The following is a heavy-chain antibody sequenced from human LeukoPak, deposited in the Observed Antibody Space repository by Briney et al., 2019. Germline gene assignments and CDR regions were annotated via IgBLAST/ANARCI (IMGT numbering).Heavy chain of an antibody. V-gene: IGHV3-23*01. CDR3: ARRDSVVVVSASDY. CDR2: ISGSGGST. J-gene: IGHJ4*02. D-gene: IGHD2-15*01. CDR1: GFTFSSYG. Sequence: GGSLRLSCAASGFTFSSYGMSWVRQAPGKGLEWVSAISGSGGSTYYADSVKGRFTISRDNSKNTVYLQMNSLRVDDTAVYYCARRDSVVVVSASDYWGQGTLVTVSS.